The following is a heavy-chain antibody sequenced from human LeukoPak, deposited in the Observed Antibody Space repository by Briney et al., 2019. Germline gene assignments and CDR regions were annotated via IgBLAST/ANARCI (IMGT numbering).Heavy chain of an antibody. CDR1: GYTFTSYA. CDR3: ARLDSGYDYGFDY. Sequence: ASVKVSCKASGYTFTSYAMHWVRQAPGQRLEWMEWINAGNGNTKYSQKFQGRVTITRDTSASTAYMELSSLRSEDTAVYYCARLDSGYDYGFDYWGQGTLVTVSS. V-gene: IGHV1-3*01. J-gene: IGHJ4*02. CDR2: INAGNGNT. D-gene: IGHD5-12*01.